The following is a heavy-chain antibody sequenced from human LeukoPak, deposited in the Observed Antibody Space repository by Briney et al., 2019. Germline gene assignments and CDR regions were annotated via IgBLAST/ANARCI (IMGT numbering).Heavy chain of an antibody. CDR3: ARHPLAVDVCFDS. CDR1: GGSISRSSYY. CDR2: IYYSGST. V-gene: IGHV4-39*01. Sequence: SETLSLTCTVSGGSISRSSYYWGWIRQPPGKGLEWIGSIYYSGSTYYNPSLKSRITISVDTSKNQFSLKLSSVTAADTAVYYCARHPLAVDVCFDSWGQGTLVTVSS. D-gene: IGHD6-19*01. J-gene: IGHJ4*02.